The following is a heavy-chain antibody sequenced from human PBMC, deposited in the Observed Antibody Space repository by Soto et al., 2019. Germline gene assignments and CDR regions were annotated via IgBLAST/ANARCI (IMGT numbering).Heavy chain of an antibody. CDR2: ISGSSATI. CDR3: ARDQGRIVGAFYYYYGLDV. D-gene: IGHD1-26*01. Sequence: PGGSLRLSCAASGFTFNTYTMNWVRQAPGRGLEWLSYISGSSATIYYADSVKGRFTISRDNAKNSLYLQMNSLRAEDTAVYYSARDQGRIVGAFYYYYGLDVWGQGTTVTVSS. J-gene: IGHJ6*02. V-gene: IGHV3-48*01. CDR1: GFTFNTYT.